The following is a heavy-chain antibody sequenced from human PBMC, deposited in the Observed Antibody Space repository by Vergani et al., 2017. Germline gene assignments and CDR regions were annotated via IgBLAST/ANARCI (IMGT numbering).Heavy chain of an antibody. CDR2: ISWDGGST. CDR1: GFTFDDYT. V-gene: IGHV3-43*01. D-gene: IGHD7-27*01. CDR3: AKDINXWAEYYYYYYGMDV. J-gene: IGHJ6*02. Sequence: EVQLVESGGVVVQPGGSLGLSCAASGFTFDDYTMHWVRQAPGKGLEWVSLISWDGGSTYYADSVKGRVTISRDNSKNSLYLQMNSLRTEDTALYYCAKDINXWAEYYYYYYGMDVWGQGTTVTVSS.